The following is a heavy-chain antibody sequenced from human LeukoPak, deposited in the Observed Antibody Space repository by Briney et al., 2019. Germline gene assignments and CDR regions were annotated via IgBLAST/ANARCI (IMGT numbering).Heavy chain of an antibody. D-gene: IGHD1-26*01. J-gene: IGHJ4*02. V-gene: IGHV3-30*04. CDR3: ARDSPYSGNYSPIDY. CDR1: GFTFNSYA. Sequence: GRSLRLSCAASGFTFNSYAIHWVRQAPGKGLEWVAVISYDGSKKFYAHSVKGRFTISRDNSKNTLYLHINSLRAEDTAVYYCARDSPYSGNYSPIDYWGQGTLVTVSS. CDR2: ISYDGSKK.